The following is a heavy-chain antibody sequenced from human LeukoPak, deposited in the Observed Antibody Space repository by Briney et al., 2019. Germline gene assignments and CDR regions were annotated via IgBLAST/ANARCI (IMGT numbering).Heavy chain of an antibody. Sequence: GGSLRLSCAASGFTFSNAWMTWVRQAPGKGLEWVGRIKSNGDGGTTDYAAPVNARLIISRDDSKNTLYLHMDSLKTEDTAVYYCTTQIGDYWGQGTLVTVSS. V-gene: IGHV3-15*01. J-gene: IGHJ4*02. CDR1: GFTFSNAW. D-gene: IGHD3-10*01. CDR2: IKSNGDGGTT. CDR3: TTQIGDY.